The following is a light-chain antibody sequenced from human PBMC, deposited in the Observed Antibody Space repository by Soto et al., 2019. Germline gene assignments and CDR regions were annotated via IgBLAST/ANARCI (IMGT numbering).Light chain of an antibody. CDR2: DAS. J-gene: IGKJ4*01. CDR1: QSISSW. Sequence: DIQMTQSPSTLSASVGDRVTITCRASQSISSWLAWYQQKPGKAPKLLIYDASSLESGVPSRFSGSGSGTEFTLTISSLQPDDCASYYCQQYNSYPLTFGGGTKVEIK. V-gene: IGKV1-5*01. CDR3: QQYNSYPLT.